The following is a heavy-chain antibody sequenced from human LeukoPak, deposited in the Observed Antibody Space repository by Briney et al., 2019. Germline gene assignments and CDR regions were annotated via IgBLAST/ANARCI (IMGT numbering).Heavy chain of an antibody. Sequence: ASVKVSCKVSGYSLTALAIHWVRQAPGKGLEWMGRLDPDDGARIYSQRFQDRFLMTEDPSSDTAYMELSGLRSEDTAVYFCASDRTMTTVTSGQSWDDPWGQGTLVTVSS. CDR2: LDPDDGAR. CDR1: GYSLTALA. CDR3: ASDRTMTTVTSGQSWDDP. J-gene: IGHJ5*02. V-gene: IGHV1-24*01. D-gene: IGHD4-17*01.